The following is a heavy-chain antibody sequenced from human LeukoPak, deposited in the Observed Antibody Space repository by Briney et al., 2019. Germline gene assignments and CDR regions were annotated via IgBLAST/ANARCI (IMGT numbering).Heavy chain of an antibody. CDR1: GFTFSSYE. Sequence: PGGSLRLSCAASGFTFSSYEMNWVRQAPGKGLEWVSYISSSGSNIYYADSVKGRFTISRDNAKTSLYLQMNSLRAEDTAVYYCARDLSGIAGYTYGRGIDYWGQGTLVTVSS. V-gene: IGHV3-48*03. CDR2: ISSSGSNI. D-gene: IGHD5-18*01. CDR3: ARDLSGIAGYTYGRGIDY. J-gene: IGHJ4*02.